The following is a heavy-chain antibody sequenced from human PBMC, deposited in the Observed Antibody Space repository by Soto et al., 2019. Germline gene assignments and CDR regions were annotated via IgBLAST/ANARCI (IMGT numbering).Heavy chain of an antibody. J-gene: IGHJ4*02. CDR3: AKADGEQWLLPHLDK. D-gene: IGHD6-19*01. CDR1: GFNFKKFA. CDR2: ISCCGGST. V-gene: IGHV3-23*01. Sequence: EVQLLESGGGVVQPGGSLRLSCVASGFNFKKFAMSWVRQAPGEGLEWVSGISCCGGSTSYADSVKGRFSIARDDSTNTLSLQMNNLRVEDTAQYYGAKADGEQWLLPHLDKWGQGTLVTVS.